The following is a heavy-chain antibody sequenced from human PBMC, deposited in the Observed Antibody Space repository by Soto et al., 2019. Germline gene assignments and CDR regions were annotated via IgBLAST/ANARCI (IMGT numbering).Heavy chain of an antibody. J-gene: IGHJ4*02. CDR1: GFTFSSYA. Sequence: GGSLRLSCAASGFTFSSYAMSWVRQAPGKGLEWVSAISGSGGSTYYADSVKGRFTISRDNSKNTLYLQMNSLRAEDTAVYYCAKVGGYIPLGLQYCYFDYWGQGTLVTVSS. CDR3: AKVGGYIPLGLQYCYFDY. V-gene: IGHV3-23*01. D-gene: IGHD4-4*01. CDR2: ISGSGGST.